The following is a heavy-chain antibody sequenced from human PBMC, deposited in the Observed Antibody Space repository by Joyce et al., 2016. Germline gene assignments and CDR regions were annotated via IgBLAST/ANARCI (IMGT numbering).Heavy chain of an antibody. J-gene: IGHJ3*01. CDR1: GYIFNGYW. V-gene: IGHV5-51*01. CDR3: ARNSNFDF. CDR2: IYPTDPHT. Sequence: EVQLVQSGAEVKKPGESLKISCKGSGYIFNGYWIGWVRQMPGKGLGWMGTIYPTDPHTTYSPSFQGQLPISVDKSISTAYLQWNSLKASDSSMYYCARNSNFDFWGQGTMVTVSS. D-gene: IGHD2/OR15-2a*01.